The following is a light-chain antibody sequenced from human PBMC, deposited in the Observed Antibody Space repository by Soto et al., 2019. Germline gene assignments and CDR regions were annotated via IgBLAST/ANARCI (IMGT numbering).Light chain of an antibody. Sequence: DIQMTQSPSSLSASVGDRVTITCRASQSISNYLNWYQQKPGKAPNLLIYAASSLQSGVPSRFSGSGYGTDFTLTISSLQREDFATYFCQQSDSSPLTFGGGTKVEIK. CDR1: QSISNY. CDR3: QQSDSSPLT. V-gene: IGKV1-39*01. J-gene: IGKJ4*01. CDR2: AAS.